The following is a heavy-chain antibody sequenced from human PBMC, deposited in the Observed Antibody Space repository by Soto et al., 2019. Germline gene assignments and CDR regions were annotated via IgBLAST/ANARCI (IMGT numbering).Heavy chain of an antibody. D-gene: IGHD4-17*01. CDR1: GGSISSYY. V-gene: IGHV4-59*01. CDR3: AIDYGDLLGHYYMDV. Sequence: QVQLQESGPGLVKPSETLSLTCTVSGGSISSYYWSWIRQPPGKGLEWIGYIYYSGSTNYNPSLKSRVTISVDTSKNQFSLKLSSVTAADTAVYYCAIDYGDLLGHYYMDVWGKGTTVTVSS. J-gene: IGHJ6*03. CDR2: IYYSGST.